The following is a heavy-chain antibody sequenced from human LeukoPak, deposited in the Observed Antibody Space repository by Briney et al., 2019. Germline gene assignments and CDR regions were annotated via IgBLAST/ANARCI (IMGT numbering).Heavy chain of an antibody. V-gene: IGHV4-39*01. J-gene: IGHJ4*02. Sequence: SETLSLTCTVSGGSISSSSYYWGWIRQPPGKGLEWIGSIYYSGSTYYNPSLKSRVTISVDTSKNQFSLKLSSVTAADTAVYYCARHLWDCSGGSCNYFDYWGQGTLVTASS. CDR3: ARHLWDCSGGSCNYFDY. D-gene: IGHD2-15*01. CDR2: IYYSGST. CDR1: GGSISSSSYY.